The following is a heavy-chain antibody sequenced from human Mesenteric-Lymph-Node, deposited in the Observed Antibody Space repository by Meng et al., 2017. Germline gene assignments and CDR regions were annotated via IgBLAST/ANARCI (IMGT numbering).Heavy chain of an antibody. CDR2: IYHSGST. CDR3: ASSMVRGVTAG. J-gene: IGHJ4*02. Sequence: VQLRDAGPGLVKPSGTLPLTCAVSGCSISSSNCWSWVRQPPGKGLEWIGEIYHSGSTNYNPSLKSRVTISVDKSKNQFSLKLSSVTAADTAVYYCASSMVRGVTAGWGQGTLVTVSS. V-gene: IGHV4-4*02. CDR1: GCSISSSNC. D-gene: IGHD3-10*01.